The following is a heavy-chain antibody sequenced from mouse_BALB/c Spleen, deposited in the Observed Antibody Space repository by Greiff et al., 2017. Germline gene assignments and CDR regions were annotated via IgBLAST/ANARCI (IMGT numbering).Heavy chain of an antibody. Sequence: EVQLVESGGGLVKPGGSLKLSCAASGFAFSSYDMSWVRQTPEKRLEWVAYISSGGGSTYYPDTVKGRFTISRDNAKNTLYLQMSSLKSEDTAMYYCARGTAWFAYWGQGTLVTVSA. CDR2: ISSGGGST. CDR1: GFAFSSYD. CDR3: ARGTAWFAY. J-gene: IGHJ3*01. V-gene: IGHV5-12-1*01. D-gene: IGHD3-3*01.